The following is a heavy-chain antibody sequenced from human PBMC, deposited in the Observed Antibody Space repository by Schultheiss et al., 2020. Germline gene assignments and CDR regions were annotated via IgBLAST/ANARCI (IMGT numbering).Heavy chain of an antibody. CDR2: INHSGST. D-gene: IGHD5-18*01. CDR3: AGGYSYGSDY. J-gene: IGHJ4*02. V-gene: IGHV4-59*01. CDR1: GGSISSYY. Sequence: SETLSLTCTVSGGSISSYYWSWIRQPPGKGLEWIGEINHSGSTNYNPSLKSRVTISVDTSKNQFSLKLSSVTAADTAVYYCAGGYSYGSDYWGQGTLVTVSS.